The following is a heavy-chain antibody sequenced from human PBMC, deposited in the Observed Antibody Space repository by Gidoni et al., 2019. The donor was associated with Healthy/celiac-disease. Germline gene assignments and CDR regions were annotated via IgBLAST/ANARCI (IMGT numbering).Heavy chain of an antibody. CDR3: ARGSTYYDFWSGYHDAFDI. CDR1: GSSLTSYW. D-gene: IGHD3-3*01. V-gene: IGHV5-51*01. J-gene: IGHJ3*02. Sequence: EVQLVQSGAEVKKPGESLKISCKGSGSSLTSYWTGWVRQMPGKGLAWMGIIYPGDSDTRYSPSFQGQVTISADKSISTAYLQWSSLKASDTAMYYCARGSTYYDFWSGYHDAFDIWGQGTMVTVSS. CDR2: IYPGDSDT.